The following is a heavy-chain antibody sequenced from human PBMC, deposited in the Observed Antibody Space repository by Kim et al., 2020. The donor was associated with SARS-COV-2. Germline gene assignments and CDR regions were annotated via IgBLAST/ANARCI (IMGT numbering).Heavy chain of an antibody. CDR3: ARVLGYRYYYGMDV. J-gene: IGHJ6*02. V-gene: IGHV1-3*01. D-gene: IGHD5-18*01. Sequence: SQKFQGRVTITRDTSASTAYMELSSLRSEDTAVYYCARVLGYRYYYGMDVWGQGTTVTVSS.